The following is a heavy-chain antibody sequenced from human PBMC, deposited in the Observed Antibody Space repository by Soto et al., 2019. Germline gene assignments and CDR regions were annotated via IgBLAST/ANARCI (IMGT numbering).Heavy chain of an antibody. CDR2: INPGSGVT. J-gene: IGHJ4*02. V-gene: IGHV1-2*02. CDR3: ARVAGHTNARFDT. CDR1: GYSFTKYH. Sequence: ASVNVSCKASGYSFTKYHMHWVRQAPGQGLEWMGWINPGSGVTNQAQKFQGRVTMTRDTSITTTYMELNSLTSDDTAVYYCARVAGHTNARFDTWGQGALVTVSS. D-gene: IGHD1-1*01.